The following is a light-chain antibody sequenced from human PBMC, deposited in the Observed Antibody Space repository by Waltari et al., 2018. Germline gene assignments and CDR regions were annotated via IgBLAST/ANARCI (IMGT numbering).Light chain of an antibody. V-gene: IGLV2-14*01. Sequence: QSALTQPASVSGSPGQSITISCTGTSTDVGGYNSVSWYQQHPGKPPKLMIYEVSNRPSGVSNRFSGSKSGNTASLTISGLQAEDEADYYCSSYTSSSPYVFGTGTKVTVL. CDR1: STDVGGYNS. CDR2: EVS. J-gene: IGLJ1*01. CDR3: SSYTSSSPYV.